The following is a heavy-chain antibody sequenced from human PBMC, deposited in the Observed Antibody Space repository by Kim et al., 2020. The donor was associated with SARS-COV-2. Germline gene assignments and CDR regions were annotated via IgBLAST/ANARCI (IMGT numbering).Heavy chain of an antibody. D-gene: IGHD1-1*01. CDR3: ARDSSTNGYTNPDY. V-gene: IGHV3-33*01. J-gene: IGHJ4*02. Sequence: AASVKGRFTIARDNSKNTLYLQMNSLRAEDTDVYYCARDSSTNGYTNPDYWGQGTLVTVSS.